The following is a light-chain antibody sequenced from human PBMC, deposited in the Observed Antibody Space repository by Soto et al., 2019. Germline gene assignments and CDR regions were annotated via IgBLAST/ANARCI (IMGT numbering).Light chain of an antibody. J-gene: IGKJ4*01. Sequence: EIAMTQSPATLSVSPGERATLSCRASQSVSSNVAWYQQKPGQAPRLLIYGASTGATGIPARFSGSGSGTEFTLTISSLQSEDFAVYYCQQYNNWPLTFGGGTKVEIK. CDR3: QQYNNWPLT. CDR1: QSVSSN. CDR2: GAS. V-gene: IGKV3-15*01.